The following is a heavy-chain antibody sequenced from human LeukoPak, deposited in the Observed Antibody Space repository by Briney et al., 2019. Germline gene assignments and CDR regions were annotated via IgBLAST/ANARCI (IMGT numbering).Heavy chain of an antibody. CDR1: GGSFSSYF. CDR3: AREDSGSYYNYYYFYMDV. V-gene: IGHV4-4*07. J-gene: IGHJ6*03. Sequence: SETLSLTCTVSGGSFSSYFWSWVRQPAGKGLEWIGRIYPSGNTNYNPSLKSRVTLSVDTSKTQFSLRLSSVTAADTAVYYCAREDSGSYYNYYYFYMDVWGKGTTVTISS. D-gene: IGHD3-10*01. CDR2: IYPSGNT.